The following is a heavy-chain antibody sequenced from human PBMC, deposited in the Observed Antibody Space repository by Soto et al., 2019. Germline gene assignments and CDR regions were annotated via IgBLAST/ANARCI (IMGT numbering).Heavy chain of an antibody. V-gene: IGHV1-24*01. CDR1: GYGLTEVS. CDR3: ATATGYHPPYYYYGMDV. J-gene: IGHJ6*02. CDR2: FDPEDGET. Sequence: GSSVKVSCKVAGYGLTEVSMHWVRQAPGKGLEWMGGFDPEDGETIYAQKFQGRVTMTEDTSTDTAYMELSSLRSEDTAVYYCATATGYHPPYYYYGMDVWGQGTTVTVSS. D-gene: IGHD3-9*01.